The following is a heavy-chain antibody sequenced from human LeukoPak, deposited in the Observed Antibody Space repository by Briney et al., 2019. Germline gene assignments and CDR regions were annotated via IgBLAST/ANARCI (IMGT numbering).Heavy chain of an antibody. CDR1: RFTFSRYW. J-gene: IGHJ4*02. D-gene: IGHD4-17*01. Sequence: PGGSLRLSCAASRFTFSRYWMSWVRQAPGKGLEWVANIKQDGSEKYYVDSVKGRFTISRDNAKNPLYLQMNSLRAEDTAVYYCARADYGDYGAYWGQGTLVTVSS. CDR2: IKQDGSEK. CDR3: ARADYGDYGAY. V-gene: IGHV3-7*05.